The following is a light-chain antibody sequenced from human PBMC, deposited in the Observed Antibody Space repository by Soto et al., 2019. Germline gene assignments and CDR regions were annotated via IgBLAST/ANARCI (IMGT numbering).Light chain of an antibody. CDR3: QQRSIRPWT. J-gene: IGKJ1*01. CDR2: DAS. V-gene: IGKV3-11*01. CDR1: QSVSSY. Sequence: EIVLTQSPATLSLSPGERATLSCRASQSVSSYLAWYQQKPGQAPRLLIYDASNRATGIPARFSGRGSGTDFTLTISTPVPEDFTVYYCQQRSIRPWTFGQGTKVEIK.